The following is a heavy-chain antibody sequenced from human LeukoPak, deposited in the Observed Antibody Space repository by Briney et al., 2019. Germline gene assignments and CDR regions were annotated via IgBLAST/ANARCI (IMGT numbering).Heavy chain of an antibody. Sequence: GGSLRLSCAASGFTFSSYSMNWVRQAPGKGLEWVSSISSSSSYIYYADSVKGRFTISRDNSKNTLYLQMNSLRAEDTAVYYCAKRSGYDQCEDYWGQGTLVTVSS. J-gene: IGHJ4*02. CDR3: AKRSGYDQCEDY. V-gene: IGHV3-21*04. CDR2: ISSSSSYI. D-gene: IGHD5-12*01. CDR1: GFTFSSYS.